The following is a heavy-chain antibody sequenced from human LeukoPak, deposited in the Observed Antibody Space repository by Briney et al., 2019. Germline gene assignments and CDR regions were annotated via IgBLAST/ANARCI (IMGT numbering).Heavy chain of an antibody. CDR1: GYSISSGYY. J-gene: IGHJ4*02. V-gene: IGHV4-38-2*01. CDR2: IYHSGST. CDR3: ARSLWQNRGFDY. D-gene: IGHD1-14*01. Sequence: SETLSLTCAVSGYSISSGYYWGWIRQPPGKGLEWTGGIYHSGSTYYNPSLKSRVTISVDTSKNQFSLKLSSVTAADTAVYYCARSLWQNRGFDYWGQGTLVTVSS.